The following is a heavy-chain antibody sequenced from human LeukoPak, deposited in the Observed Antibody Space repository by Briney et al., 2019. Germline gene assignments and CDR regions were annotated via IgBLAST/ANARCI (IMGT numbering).Heavy chain of an antibody. CDR2: IYHSGST. J-gene: IGHJ6*03. V-gene: IGHV4-38-2*02. D-gene: IGHD3-10*01. CDR1: GYSISSGYY. Sequence: SETLSLTCNVSGYSISSGYYWAWIRQSPGKGLEWIGSIYHSGSTYYNPSLKSRVTMSVDTSKKQFSLKLNSVTAADTAVYYCARGDGSVQYQNYYYTDVWGKGTTVTVSS. CDR3: ARGDGSVQYQNYYYTDV.